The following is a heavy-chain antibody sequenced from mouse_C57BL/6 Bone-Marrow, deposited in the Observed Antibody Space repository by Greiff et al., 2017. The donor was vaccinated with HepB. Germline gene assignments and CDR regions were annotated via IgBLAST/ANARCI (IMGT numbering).Heavy chain of an antibody. CDR2: IDPGSGST. Sequence: QVQLQQPGAELVKPGASVKMSCKASGYTFTSYWITWVKQSPGQGLEWIGDIDPGSGSTNYNEKFKSKATLTVDTSSSTAYMQLSSLTSEDSAVYYCGRSGLITTVDYWGQGTTLTVSS. J-gene: IGHJ2*01. D-gene: IGHD1-2*01. CDR3: GRSGLITTVDY. CDR1: GYTFTSYW. V-gene: IGHV1-55*01.